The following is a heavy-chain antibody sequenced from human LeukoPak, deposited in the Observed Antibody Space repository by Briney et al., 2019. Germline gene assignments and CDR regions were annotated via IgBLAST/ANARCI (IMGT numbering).Heavy chain of an antibody. CDR2: VSQSGST. V-gene: IGHV4-38-2*02. CDR3: MREHPGRHYMDA. CDR1: GYSLSSGYS. Sequence: PSETLSLPCSLSGYSLSSGYSWAWIRQPPGKGQEWIGSVSQSGSTHYNPSLKSRVTISVDTSKYQFSLNLSSVTAAETAVYHCMREHPGRHYMDAWGRGTTVTVSS. D-gene: IGHD6-25*01. J-gene: IGHJ6*03.